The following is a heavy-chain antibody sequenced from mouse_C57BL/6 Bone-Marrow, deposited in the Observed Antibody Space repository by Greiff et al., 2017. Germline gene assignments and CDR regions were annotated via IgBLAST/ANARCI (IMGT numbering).Heavy chain of an antibody. D-gene: IGHD2-3*01. V-gene: IGHV5-12*01. CDR3: ARHDGYYVRYAMDY. CDR1: GFTFSDYY. Sequence: EVQRVESGGGLVQPGGSLKLSCAASGFTFSDYYMYWVRQTPEKRLEWVAYISNGGGSTYYPDTVKGRFTISRDNAKNTLYLQMSRLKSEDTAMYYCARHDGYYVRYAMDYWGQGTSVTVSS. CDR2: ISNGGGST. J-gene: IGHJ4*01.